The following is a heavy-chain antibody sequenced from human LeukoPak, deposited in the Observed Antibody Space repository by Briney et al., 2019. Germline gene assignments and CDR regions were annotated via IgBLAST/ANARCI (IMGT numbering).Heavy chain of an antibody. CDR1: GGSISSYY. J-gene: IGHJ5*02. V-gene: IGHV4-4*09. CDR3: ASFRGGSWFDP. CDR2: IYTSGST. D-gene: IGHD3-16*01. Sequence: SETLSLTCTVSGGSISSYYWSWIRQPPGKGREWIGYIYTSGSTNYNPSLKSRVTISVDTSKHQFSLKLSSVTAADTAIYYCASFRGGSWFDPWGQGTLVTVSS.